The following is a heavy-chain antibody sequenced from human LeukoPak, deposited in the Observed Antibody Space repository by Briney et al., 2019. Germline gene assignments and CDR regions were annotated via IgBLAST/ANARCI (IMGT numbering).Heavy chain of an antibody. V-gene: IGHV4-39*07. Sequence: PSETLSLTCIVSGGSISSSNYYWGWIRQPPGKGLECIGSIYYSGSSYYNPSLKSRVTISVDTSKNQFSLKLSSVTAADTAVYYCAGSSSPGVFDFWGQGTLVTVSS. J-gene: IGHJ4*02. CDR1: GGSISSSNYY. CDR2: IYYSGSS. D-gene: IGHD6-6*01. CDR3: AGSSSPGVFDF.